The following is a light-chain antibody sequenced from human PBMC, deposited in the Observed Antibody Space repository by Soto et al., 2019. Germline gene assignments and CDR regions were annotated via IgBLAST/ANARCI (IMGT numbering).Light chain of an antibody. CDR3: QQRQT. CDR1: QSVSSY. V-gene: IGKV3-11*01. Sequence: EIVWTPSPATLSLSPGESATLSCRASQSVSSYLAWYQQKPGQAPRLLIYDASNRATGIPARFSGSGSGTDFTLTISSLEPEDFAVYYCQQRQTFGQGTKV. CDR2: DAS. J-gene: IGKJ1*01.